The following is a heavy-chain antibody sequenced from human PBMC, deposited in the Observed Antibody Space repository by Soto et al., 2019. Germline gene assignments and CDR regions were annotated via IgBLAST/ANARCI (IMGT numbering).Heavy chain of an antibody. CDR3: ARDFLLGLDY. V-gene: IGHV1-46*01. Sequence: ASVKVSCKASGYTFTSYDINWVRQATGQGLEWMGIINPSGGSTSYAQKLQGRVTMTTDTSTSTAYMELRSLRSDDTAVYYCARDFLLGLDYWGQGTLVTVSS. CDR2: INPSGGST. D-gene: IGHD5-12*01. CDR1: GYTFTSYD. J-gene: IGHJ4*02.